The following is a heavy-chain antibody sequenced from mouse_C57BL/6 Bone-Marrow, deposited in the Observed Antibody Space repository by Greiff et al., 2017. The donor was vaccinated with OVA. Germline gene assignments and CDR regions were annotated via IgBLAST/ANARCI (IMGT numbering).Heavy chain of an antibody. J-gene: IGHJ2*01. CDR1: GFNIKDYY. D-gene: IGHD2-3*01. Sequence: VQLQQSGAELVKPGASVKLSCTASGFNIKDYYMHWVKQRTEQGLEWIGRIDPEDVETKYAPKFQGKATITADTSSNTAYRQLSSLTSEDTAVYYCASENGYYYLDYWGQGTTLTVSS. CDR3: ASENGYYYLDY. CDR2: IDPEDVET. V-gene: IGHV14-2*01.